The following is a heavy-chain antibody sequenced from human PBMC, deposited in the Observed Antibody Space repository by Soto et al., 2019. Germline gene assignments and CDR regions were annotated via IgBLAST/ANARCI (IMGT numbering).Heavy chain of an antibody. CDR3: ARGRNYYGSGSYYYYYGMDV. V-gene: IGHV4-30-2*01. D-gene: IGHD3-10*01. Sequence: PSETLSLTCAVSGGSISSGGYSWSWIRQPPGKGLEWIGYIYHSGSTYYNPSLKSRVTISVDTSKNQFSLKLSSVTAADTAVYYCARGRNYYGSGSYYYYYGMDVWGQGTTVTVSS. CDR2: IYHSGST. J-gene: IGHJ6*02. CDR1: GGSISSGGYS.